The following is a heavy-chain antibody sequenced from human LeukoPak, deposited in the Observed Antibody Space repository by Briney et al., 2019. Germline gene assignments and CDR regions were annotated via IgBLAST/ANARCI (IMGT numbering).Heavy chain of an antibody. J-gene: IGHJ4*02. Sequence: KPSETPSPTLTVPGGSLSSYYWGWIRQPPRKGLEWIWYIYYSGSTNYNPSLKSRVTISVDTSKNQFSLKLSSVTAADTAVYYCARRSNYYDSTPYFDYWGQGTLVTVSS. V-gene: IGHV4-59*08. CDR2: IYYSGST. CDR1: GGSLSSYY. CDR3: ARRSNYYDSTPYFDY. D-gene: IGHD3-22*01.